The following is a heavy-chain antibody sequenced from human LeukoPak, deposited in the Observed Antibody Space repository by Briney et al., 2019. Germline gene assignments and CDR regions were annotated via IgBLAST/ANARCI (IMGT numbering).Heavy chain of an antibody. CDR1: SGSISTYY. CDR2: ISYSGDT. CDR3: ARVAYYYGTGSYYNPAHFDY. D-gene: IGHD3-10*01. V-gene: IGHV4-59*01. Sequence: PSETLSLTCTVSSGSISTYYWSWIRQSPGKGLEWIGYISYSGDTNYNPSLRSRLTISVDTSENQFSLKLSSVTAADTAVYYCARVAYYYGTGSYYNPAHFDYWGQGTLVTVSS. J-gene: IGHJ4*02.